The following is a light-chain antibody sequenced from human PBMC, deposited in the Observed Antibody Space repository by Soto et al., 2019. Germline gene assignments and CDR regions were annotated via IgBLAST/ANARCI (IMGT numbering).Light chain of an antibody. J-gene: IGKJ5*01. CDR2: WAS. V-gene: IGKV4-1*01. CDR3: QQYFNTPIT. Sequence: DIVMTQSPDSLAVSLGERATIDCRSSQSLLYSSNNKNYLAWYQQKPGQPPKLLIYWASSRESGVPDRFSGSGSGTDFTLTISSLQVEDVAVYFCQQYFNTPITFGQGTRLEIK. CDR1: QSLLYSSNNKNY.